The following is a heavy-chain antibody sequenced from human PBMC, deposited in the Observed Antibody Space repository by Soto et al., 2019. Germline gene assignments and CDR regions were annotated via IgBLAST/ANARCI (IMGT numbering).Heavy chain of an antibody. J-gene: IGHJ6*02. CDR3: AKDGRGYCGGDCYGYYYYGMDV. CDR2: ISGSGGST. D-gene: IGHD2-21*02. Sequence: GGSLRLSCAASGFTFSSYAMSWVRQAPGKGLEWVSAISGSGGSTYYADSVKGRFTISRDNSKNTLYLQMNSLRAEDTAVYCCAKDGRGYCGGDCYGYYYYGMDVWGQGTTVTVSS. V-gene: IGHV3-23*01. CDR1: GFTFSSYA.